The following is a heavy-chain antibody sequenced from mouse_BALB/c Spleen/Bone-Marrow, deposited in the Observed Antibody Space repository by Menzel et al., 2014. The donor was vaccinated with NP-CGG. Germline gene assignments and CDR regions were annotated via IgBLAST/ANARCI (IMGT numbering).Heavy chain of an antibody. Sequence: VQLQESGAELMKPGASVKIPCKATGYIFSSYWIEWIKQRPGRGLEWIGEILPGSGRANYNENFKGKATFTADTSSNTAYMQLSSLTSEDSAVYYCARGLYGNYGEWGQGASVTVSS. D-gene: IGHD2-1*01. CDR1: GYIFSSYW. CDR2: ILPGSGRA. J-gene: IGHJ4*01. V-gene: IGHV1-9*01. CDR3: ARGLYGNYGE.